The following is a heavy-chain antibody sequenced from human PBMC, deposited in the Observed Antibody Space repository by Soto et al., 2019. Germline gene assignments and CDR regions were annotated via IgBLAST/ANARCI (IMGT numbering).Heavy chain of an antibody. D-gene: IGHD3-22*01. CDR3: ARVMGVGYYDDTVYIHPADY. J-gene: IGHJ4*02. V-gene: IGHV1-18*01. CDR2: ISAYNDNT. Sequence: QVHLVQSGAEVEKPGASVKVSCKASGYTFNTYGISWVRQAPGQGLEWMGWISAYNDNTNYAQKFQGRVTMTTDTSTSTAYMELRSLRSDDTAVYYRARVMGVGYYDDTVYIHPADYWGQGTLVTVSS. CDR1: GYTFNTYG.